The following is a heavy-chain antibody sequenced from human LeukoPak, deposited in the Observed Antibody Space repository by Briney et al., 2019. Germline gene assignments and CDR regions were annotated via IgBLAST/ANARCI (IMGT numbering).Heavy chain of an antibody. CDR3: VRQYCNSLDD. Sequence: PGGSLTHSCAASGYTLSSYEIHWVRQAPGKGLEWVSYITSSGDTGQYADSVKGRFTISRDNAKNSLYLQMNSLRAEDTALYYCVRQYCNSLDDWGQGTLVTVSS. CDR1: GYTLSSYE. CDR2: ITSSGDTG. V-gene: IGHV3-48*03. J-gene: IGHJ4*02. D-gene: IGHD2/OR15-2a*01.